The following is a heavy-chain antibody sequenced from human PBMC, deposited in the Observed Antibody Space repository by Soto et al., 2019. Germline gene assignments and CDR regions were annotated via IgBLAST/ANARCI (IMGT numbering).Heavy chain of an antibody. CDR3: ARVGYSYGYGYYYGMDV. Sequence: PGGSLRLSCAAYGFTVSSNYMSWVRQAPGKGLEWVSVIYSGGSTYYADSVKGRFTISRDNSKNTLYLQMNSLRAEDTAVYYCARVGYSYGYGYYYGMDVWGQGTTVTVSS. V-gene: IGHV3-53*01. J-gene: IGHJ6*02. D-gene: IGHD5-18*01. CDR2: IYSGGST. CDR1: GFTVSSNY.